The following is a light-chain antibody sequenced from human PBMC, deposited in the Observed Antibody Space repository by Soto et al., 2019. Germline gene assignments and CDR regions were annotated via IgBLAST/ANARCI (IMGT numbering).Light chain of an antibody. CDR2: WAS. CDR1: QSVLYSSNNKNY. Sequence: DIVMTQSPDSLAVSLGERATINCKSSQSVLYSSNNKNYLAWYQQKPGQPPKLLIYWASTRESGVPDRFSGSGSGTDFTFTISSLQAEDVAVYYCQQYYSNALTFGGGTKVEIK. J-gene: IGKJ4*01. CDR3: QQYYSNALT. V-gene: IGKV4-1*01.